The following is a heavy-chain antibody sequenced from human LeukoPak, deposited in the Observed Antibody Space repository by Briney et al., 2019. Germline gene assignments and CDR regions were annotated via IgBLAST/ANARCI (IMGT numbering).Heavy chain of an antibody. J-gene: IGHJ5*02. Sequence: PSETLSLTCTVSGGSISSYYWSWIRQPAGKGLERIGRIYTSGSTNYNPSLKSRVTMSVDTSKNQFSLKLSSVTAADTAVYYCARDSMITFGGVLWFDPWGQGTLVTVSS. CDR1: GGSISSYY. D-gene: IGHD3-16*01. V-gene: IGHV4-4*07. CDR2: IYTSGST. CDR3: ARDSMITFGGVLWFDP.